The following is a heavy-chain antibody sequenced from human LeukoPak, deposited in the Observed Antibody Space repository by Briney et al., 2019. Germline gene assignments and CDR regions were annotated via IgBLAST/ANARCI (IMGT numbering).Heavy chain of an antibody. Sequence: SVKVSCKASGGTFISYAISWVRQAPGQGLEWMGGIIPIFGTANYAQKFQGRVTITADESTSTAYMELSSLRSEDTAVYYCARGQRRHIDMAPSFDYWGQGTLVTVSS. V-gene: IGHV1-69*13. CDR1: GGTFISYA. CDR3: ARGQRRHIDMAPSFDY. D-gene: IGHD5-24*01. CDR2: IIPIFGTA. J-gene: IGHJ4*02.